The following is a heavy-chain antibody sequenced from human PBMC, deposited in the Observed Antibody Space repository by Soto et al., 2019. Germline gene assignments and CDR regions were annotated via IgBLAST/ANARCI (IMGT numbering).Heavy chain of an antibody. CDR3: ARNRGYAFDI. Sequence: EVQLVDSGGGLVQPGGSLRLSCAASGFIFSTYSMNWVRQAPGKGLEWVSYITSSSNRIYYADSVKGRFTISRDNAKNSLYLQMNSLRDEDTAVYYCARNRGYAFDIWGQGTMVTVSS. V-gene: IGHV3-48*02. J-gene: IGHJ3*02. CDR1: GFIFSTYS. D-gene: IGHD3-10*01. CDR2: ITSSSNRI.